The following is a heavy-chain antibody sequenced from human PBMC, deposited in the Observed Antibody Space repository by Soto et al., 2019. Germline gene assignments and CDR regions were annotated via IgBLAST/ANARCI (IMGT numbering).Heavy chain of an antibody. V-gene: IGHV1-18*04. CDR2: ISAYNGNT. CDR3: ARSAYCGGDCPRDIYYYYGMDV. D-gene: IGHD2-21*02. Sequence: GAAVKFSCRASGYTFTSYGISWVRQGPGQGLEWMGWISAYNGNTNYAQKLQGRVTMTTDTSTSTAYMELRSLRSDDTAVYYCARSAYCGGDCPRDIYYYYGMDVWGQGTTVTVSS. J-gene: IGHJ6*02. CDR1: GYTFTSYG.